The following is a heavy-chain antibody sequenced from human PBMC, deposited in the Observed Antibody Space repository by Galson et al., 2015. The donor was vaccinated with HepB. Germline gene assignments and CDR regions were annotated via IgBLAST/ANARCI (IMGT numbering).Heavy chain of an antibody. J-gene: IGHJ6*02. CDR1: GYTFIDYY. CDR2: IKSSGGST. CDR3: TRDRNGIFGDVINYYYGMDV. Sequence: SVKVSCKASGYTFIDYYIHWVRQAPGQGLEWMGIIKSSGGSTSHAQKFQGRATMTRDTSTSTVYMELSSLRSEDTAVYYCTRDRNGIFGDVINYYYGMDVWGQGTTVTVS. V-gene: IGHV1-46*03. D-gene: IGHD3-3*01.